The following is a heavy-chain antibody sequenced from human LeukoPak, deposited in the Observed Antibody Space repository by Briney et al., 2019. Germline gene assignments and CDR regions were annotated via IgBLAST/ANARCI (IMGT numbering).Heavy chain of an antibody. V-gene: IGHV3-66*01. Sequence: PGGSLRLSCAASGITVSSNYMSWVRQAPGKGLEWVSVIYSGGSTYYADSVKGRFTISRDNSKNTLYLQMNSLRAEDTAVYYCAREKVVGASNWFDPWGQGTLVTVSS. J-gene: IGHJ5*02. D-gene: IGHD1-26*01. CDR2: IYSGGST. CDR3: AREKVVGASNWFDP. CDR1: GITVSSNY.